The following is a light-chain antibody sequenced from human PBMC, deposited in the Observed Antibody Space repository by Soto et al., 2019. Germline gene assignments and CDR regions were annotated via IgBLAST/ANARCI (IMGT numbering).Light chain of an antibody. V-gene: IGLV1-40*01. CDR2: YND. Sequence: QSVLTQPPSVCGAPEQRVTISCIGSSSNIGARQDVQWYQQLPGRAPKLLIYYNDNRPSGVPDRFSASKSGTSASLTITGLQPEDEADYYCQSYDISLSSSTFGGGTKVTVL. CDR1: SSNIGARQD. CDR3: QSYDISLSSST. J-gene: IGLJ2*01.